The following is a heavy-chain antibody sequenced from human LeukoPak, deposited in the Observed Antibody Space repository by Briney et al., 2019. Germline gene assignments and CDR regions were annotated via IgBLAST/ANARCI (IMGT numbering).Heavy chain of an antibody. V-gene: IGHV4-30-4*01. CDR3: ARDCSSTSCYSYYGMDV. D-gene: IGHD2-2*01. J-gene: IGHJ6*02. CDR2: IYYSGST. CDR1: GGSISSGDYY. Sequence: PSETLSLTCTVSGGSISSGDYYWSWIRQPPGKGLEWIGYIYYSGSTYYNPSLKSRVTISVDTSKNQFSLKLSSVTAADTAVYYCARDCSSTSCYSYYGMDVWGQGTPVTVSS.